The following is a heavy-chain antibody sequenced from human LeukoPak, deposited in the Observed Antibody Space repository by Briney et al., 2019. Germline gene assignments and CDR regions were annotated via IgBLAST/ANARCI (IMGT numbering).Heavy chain of an antibody. CDR2: MNPNSGNT. V-gene: IGHV1-8*01. J-gene: IGHJ4*02. Sequence: ASVKVSCKASGYTFTSYDINWVRQATGQGLEWMGWMNPNSGNTGYAQKFQGWVTMTRDTSISTAYMELSRLRSDDTAVYYCARAYSSSWEFDYWGQGTLVTVSS. CDR3: ARAYSSSWEFDY. CDR1: GYTFTSYD. D-gene: IGHD6-13*01.